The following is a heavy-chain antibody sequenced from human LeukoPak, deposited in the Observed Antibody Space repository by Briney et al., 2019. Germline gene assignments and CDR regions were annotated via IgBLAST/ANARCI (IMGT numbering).Heavy chain of an antibody. CDR3: ARLALGYFDY. D-gene: IGHD3-16*01. CDR1: GGSISSYY. CDR2: IYYSGST. V-gene: IGHV4-59*08. Sequence: SETLSLTCTVSGGSISSYYWSWIRQPPGKGLEWIGYIYYSGSTNYNPSLKSRVTISVDTSKNQFSLKLSSVTAADTAVYYCARLALGYFDYWGQGTLATVSS. J-gene: IGHJ4*02.